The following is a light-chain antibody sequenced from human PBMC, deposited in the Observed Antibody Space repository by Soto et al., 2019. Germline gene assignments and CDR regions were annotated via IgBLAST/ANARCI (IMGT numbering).Light chain of an antibody. CDR1: QDIKKS. CDR3: QQYQIYPIT. V-gene: IGKV1-16*02. J-gene: IGKJ4*01. Sequence: DIQMTQSPSSLSASVGDRVTITCRASQDIKKSLTWFQQKPGQAPKPLIYAASSLHSGVPSHFSGTGSGTDFTLTISSLQPEDSVTYYCQQYQIYPITFGGGTKVQI. CDR2: AAS.